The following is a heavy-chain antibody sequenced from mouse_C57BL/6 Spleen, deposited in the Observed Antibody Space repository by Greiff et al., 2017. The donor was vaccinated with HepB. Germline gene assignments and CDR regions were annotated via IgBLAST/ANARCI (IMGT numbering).Heavy chain of an antibody. Sequence: EVKLMESGGGLVKPGGSLKLSCAASGFTFSSYAMSWVRQTPEKRLEWVATISDGGSYTYYPDNVKGRFTISRDNAKNNLYLQMSHLKSEDTAMYYCARDLNGYSLYFDYWGQGTTLTVSS. V-gene: IGHV5-4*01. CDR2: ISDGGSYT. CDR3: ARDLNGYSLYFDY. J-gene: IGHJ2*01. D-gene: IGHD2-3*01. CDR1: GFTFSSYA.